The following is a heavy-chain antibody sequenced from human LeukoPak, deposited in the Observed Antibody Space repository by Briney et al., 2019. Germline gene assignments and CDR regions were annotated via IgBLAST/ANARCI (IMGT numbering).Heavy chain of an antibody. J-gene: IGHJ4*02. V-gene: IGHV3-7*01. CDR1: GFTFSSYW. CDR2: IKQDGSEK. Sequence: GGSLRLSCAASGFTFSSYWMSWVRQAPGKGLEWVANIKQDGSEKYYVDSVKGRFTISRDNAKNSLYLQMNSLRAKDTAVYYCARAREGGETAIAAAGTYYFDYWGQGTLVTVSS. CDR3: ARAREGGETAIAAAGTYYFDY. D-gene: IGHD6-13*01.